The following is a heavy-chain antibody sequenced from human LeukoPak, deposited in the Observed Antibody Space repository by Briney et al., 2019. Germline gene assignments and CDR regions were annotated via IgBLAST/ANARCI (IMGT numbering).Heavy chain of an antibody. D-gene: IGHD6-25*01. V-gene: IGHV3-66*01. CDR1: GFTVSSNY. Sequence: PGGSLRLSCAASGFTVSSNYMSWVRQAPGKGLEGVSVIYSGGSTYYADSVKGRFTISRDNSKNTLYLQMNSLRAEDTAVYYCARGVRRRPDAFDIWGQGTMVTVSS. J-gene: IGHJ3*02. CDR2: IYSGGST. CDR3: ARGVRRRPDAFDI.